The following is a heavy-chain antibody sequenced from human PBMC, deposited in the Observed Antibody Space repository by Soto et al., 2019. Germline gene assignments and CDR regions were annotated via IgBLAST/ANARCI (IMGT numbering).Heavy chain of an antibody. V-gene: IGHV4-39*01. D-gene: IGHD6-13*01. Sequence: SETLSLTCTVSGGSISSSSYYWGWIRQPPGKGLEWIGSIYYSGSTYYNPSLKSRVTISVDTSKNQFSLKLSSVTAADTAVYYCARRNRRRAAAGTGSQHWGQGTLVTVSS. CDR3: ARRNRRRAAAGTGSQH. J-gene: IGHJ1*01. CDR1: GGSISSSSYY. CDR2: IYYSGST.